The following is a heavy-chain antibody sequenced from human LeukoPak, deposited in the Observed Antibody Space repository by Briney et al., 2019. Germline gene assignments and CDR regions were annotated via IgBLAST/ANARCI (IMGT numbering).Heavy chain of an antibody. CDR2: IYRGGIT. Sequence: GGSLRLSCAASGFTVSSNYMSWVRQAPGKGLEWVSVIYRGGITDYADSVKGRFTISRDNSTNTLYLQMNSLRAEDTAIYYCARDPAIRDFSSGYYSYYGMGVWGQGTTVTVSS. D-gene: IGHD3-3*01. CDR1: GFTVSSNY. J-gene: IGHJ6*02. CDR3: ARDPAIRDFSSGYYSYYGMGV. V-gene: IGHV3-53*01.